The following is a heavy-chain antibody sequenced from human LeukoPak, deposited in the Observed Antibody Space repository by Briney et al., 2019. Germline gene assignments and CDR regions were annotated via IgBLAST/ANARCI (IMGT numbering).Heavy chain of an antibody. D-gene: IGHD2-2*01. CDR3: ARGAPIYCSSTSYYRFDP. Sequence: SETLSLTCAVYGGSFSGYYWSWIRQPPGKGLEWIGEINHSGSTNYNPSLKSRVTISVDTSKNQFSLKLSSVTAADTAVYYCARGAPIYCSSTSYYRFDPWGQGTLVTVSS. V-gene: IGHV4-34*01. CDR2: INHSGST. J-gene: IGHJ5*02. CDR1: GGSFSGYY.